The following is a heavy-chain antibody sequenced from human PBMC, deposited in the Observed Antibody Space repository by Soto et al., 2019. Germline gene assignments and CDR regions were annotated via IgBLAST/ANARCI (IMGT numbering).Heavy chain of an antibody. CDR3: AQTTGWPGFDY. D-gene: IGHD6-19*01. V-gene: IGHV4-59*01. Sequence: ETLSLTCTVSGGSISSYYWSWIRQPPGKGLEWIGYIYYSGSTNYNPSLKSRVTISVDTSKNQFSLKLTSVTAADTAVYYCAQTTGWPGFDYWSQGTLVTVSS. CDR1: GGSISSYY. CDR2: IYYSGST. J-gene: IGHJ4*02.